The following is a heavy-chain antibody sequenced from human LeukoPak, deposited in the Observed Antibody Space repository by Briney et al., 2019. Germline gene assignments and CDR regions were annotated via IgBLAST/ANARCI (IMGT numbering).Heavy chain of an antibody. J-gene: IGHJ6*02. CDR2: ISGSGGST. CDR3: AKGKSSSWYSLYYYGMDV. V-gene: IGHV3-23*01. CDR1: GFTFSSYA. D-gene: IGHD6-13*01. Sequence: GGPLRLSCAASGFTFSSYAMSWVRQAPGKGLEWVSAISGSGGSTYYADSVKGRFTISRDNSKNTLYLQMNSLRAEDTAVYYCAKGKSSSWYSLYYYGMDVWGQGTTVTVSS.